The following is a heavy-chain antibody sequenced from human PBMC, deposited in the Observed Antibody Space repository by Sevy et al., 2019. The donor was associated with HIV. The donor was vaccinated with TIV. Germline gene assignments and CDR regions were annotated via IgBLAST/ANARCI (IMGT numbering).Heavy chain of an antibody. CDR2: ISYDESTQ. D-gene: IGHD4-17*01. Sequence: GGCLRLYCEVSGFTLSTHVMYWVRQAPGKGLVCVAGISYDESTQYYGDSVKGRFTVSRDNSKNTLFLQMHSLRPEDTAVYYCAKDPRPYGDNVEGFDFWGQGTLVTVSS. CDR3: AKDPRPYGDNVEGFDF. V-gene: IGHV3-30*18. CDR1: GFTLSTHV. J-gene: IGHJ4*02.